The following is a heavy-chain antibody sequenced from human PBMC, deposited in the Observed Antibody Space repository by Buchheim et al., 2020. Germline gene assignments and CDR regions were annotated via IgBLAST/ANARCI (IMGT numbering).Heavy chain of an antibody. CDR1: GFTFSSYA. CDR3: AKDHCSGGSCHSNWFDP. Sequence: EVQLLESGGGLVQPGGSLRLSCAASGFTFSSYAMSWVRQAPGKGLEWVSAISGSGGSTYYADSVKGRFTISRDNSKNTLYLQMNSLRAEDTAVYYYAKDHCSGGSCHSNWFDPWGQGTL. V-gene: IGHV3-23*01. D-gene: IGHD2-15*01. CDR2: ISGSGGST. J-gene: IGHJ5*02.